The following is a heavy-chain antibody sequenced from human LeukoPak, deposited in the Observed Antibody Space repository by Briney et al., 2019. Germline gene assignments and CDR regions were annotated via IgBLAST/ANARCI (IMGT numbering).Heavy chain of an antibody. CDR1: GYTFTSYG. CDR2: VSAYNGNT. Sequence: ASVKVSCKASGYTFTSYGISWVRQAPGQGLEWMGWVSAYNGNTNYAQKLQGRVTMTTDTSTSTAYMELRSLRSDDTAVYYCARDKISLGSGSPKRLDYWGQGTLVTVSS. V-gene: IGHV1-18*01. CDR3: ARDKISLGSGSPKRLDY. J-gene: IGHJ4*02. D-gene: IGHD3-10*01.